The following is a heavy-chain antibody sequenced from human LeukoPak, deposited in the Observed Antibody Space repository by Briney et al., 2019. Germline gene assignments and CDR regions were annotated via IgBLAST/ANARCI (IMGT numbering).Heavy chain of an antibody. CDR1: GHTFTSYE. CDR2: MNLNFGTT. CDR3: ARGSYRFDV. J-gene: IGHJ5*02. Sequence: ASVRVSCKASGHTFTSYEINWVRQATGQGLEWVGWMNLNFGTTGYAQRFQGRVTLTRNTSISTAYMELSGLKSDDTAVYYCARGSYRFDVWGLGTLVAVSS. V-gene: IGHV1-8*01. D-gene: IGHD1-14*01.